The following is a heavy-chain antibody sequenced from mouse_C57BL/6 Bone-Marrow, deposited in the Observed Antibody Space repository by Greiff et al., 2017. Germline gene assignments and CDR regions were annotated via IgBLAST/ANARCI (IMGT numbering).Heavy chain of an antibody. D-gene: IGHD2-10*02. CDR1: GYTFTSYG. CDR3: AREYPWFAY. Sequence: QVQLKESGAELARPGASVKLSCKASGYTFTSYGISWVKQRTGQGLEWIGEIYPRSGNTYYNEKFKGKATLTADKSSSTAYMELRSLTSEDSAVYFCAREYPWFAYWGQGTLVTVSA. V-gene: IGHV1-81*01. CDR2: IYPRSGNT. J-gene: IGHJ3*01.